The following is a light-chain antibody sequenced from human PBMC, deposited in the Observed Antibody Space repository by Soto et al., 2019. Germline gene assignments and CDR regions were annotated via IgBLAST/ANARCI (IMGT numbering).Light chain of an antibody. CDR2: DVN. V-gene: IGLV2-14*01. CDR1: SSDVGGYDF. CDR3: SSYTSSHNRV. Sequence: QSVLSHPASVSWSPGHSITISCTGTSSDVGGYDFVSWYQHRPGKAPKLIIYDVNNRPSGLSNRFPGSKSGNTASLTISGLQTEEEADYYCSSYTSSHNRVFGTGTKVTAL. J-gene: IGLJ1*01.